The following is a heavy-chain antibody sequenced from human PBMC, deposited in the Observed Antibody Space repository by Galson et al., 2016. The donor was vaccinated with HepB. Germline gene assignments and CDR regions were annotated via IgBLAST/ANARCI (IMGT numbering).Heavy chain of an antibody. CDR1: GFTFTDFW. D-gene: IGHD6-13*01. V-gene: IGHV3-23*01. CDR3: ASMGGGSGSWYKD. Sequence: SLRLSCATSGFTFTDFWMTWVRQAPGKGLEWVSRISGSGDTTNYADSVRGRFTISRDNSKSTLFLQLSSLRAGDTAVYYCASMGGGSGSWYKDWGQGNLVTVSS. CDR2: ISGSGDTT. J-gene: IGHJ4*02.